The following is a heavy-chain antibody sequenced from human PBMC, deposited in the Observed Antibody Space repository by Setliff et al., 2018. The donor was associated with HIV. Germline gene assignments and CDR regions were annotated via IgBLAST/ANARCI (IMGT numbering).Heavy chain of an antibody. J-gene: IGHJ5*02. D-gene: IGHD6-6*01. CDR1: GYTFTNYA. CDR3: ARGRISVEAAPLGWFDP. Sequence: AASVKVSCKASGYTFTNYAISWIRQAPGQGLEWLGWISGYKGNTNYAQKLQGRVTMTTETSTSTAYMELRSLRSDDTAVYYCARGRISVEAAPLGWFDPWGQGTLVTVSS. CDR2: ISGYKGNT. V-gene: IGHV1-18*01.